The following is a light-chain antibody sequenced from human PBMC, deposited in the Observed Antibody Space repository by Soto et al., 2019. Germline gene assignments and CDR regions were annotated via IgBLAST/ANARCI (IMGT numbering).Light chain of an antibody. V-gene: IGLV1-36*01. CDR1: SSNIGNNA. CDR3: AAWDDSLNGDV. J-gene: IGLJ1*01. CDR2: YDD. Sequence: QSVLTQPPSVSEAPRQRVTISCSGSSSNIGNNAVNWYQQLPGKAPKLLIYYDDVLPSGVSDRFSGSKSGTSASLGISGLQSEDEAEYYCAAWDDSLNGDVFGTGTKVTVL.